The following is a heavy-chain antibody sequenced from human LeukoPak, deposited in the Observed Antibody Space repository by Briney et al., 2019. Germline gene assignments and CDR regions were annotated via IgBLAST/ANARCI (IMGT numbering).Heavy chain of an antibody. J-gene: IGHJ6*03. CDR1: GFTFSSYA. D-gene: IGHD3-16*01. V-gene: IGHV3-23*01. Sequence: QAGGSLRLSCEASGFTFSSYAMSWVRQAPGKGLEWVSGIIDSGDITYYANSVKGRFTISRDNSKNTLYLQMNSLRAEDTAVYCAKLGEQEVYNYYVGVWGKGTTVAVSS. CDR3: AKLGEQEVYNYYVGV. CDR2: IIDSGDIT.